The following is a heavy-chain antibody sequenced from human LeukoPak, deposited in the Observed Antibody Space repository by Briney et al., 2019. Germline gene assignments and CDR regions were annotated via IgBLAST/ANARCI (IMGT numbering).Heavy chain of an antibody. D-gene: IGHD6-13*01. Sequence: SETLSLTCTVSGGSISSSSYYWGWIRQPPGKGLEWIGSIYYSGSTYYNPSLKSRVTISVDTSKNQFSLKLSSVTAADTAVYYCARHPGQQLVRGGYWGQGTLVTASS. V-gene: IGHV4-39*01. CDR3: ARHPGQQLVRGGY. CDR2: IYYSGST. J-gene: IGHJ4*02. CDR1: GGSISSSSYY.